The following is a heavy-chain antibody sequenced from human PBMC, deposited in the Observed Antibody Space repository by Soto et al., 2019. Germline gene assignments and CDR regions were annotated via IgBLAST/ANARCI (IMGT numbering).Heavy chain of an antibody. D-gene: IGHD1-26*01. CDR2: ISSDGTNR. J-gene: IGHJ4*02. Sequence: QVQLVESGGGVVQPGGSLRLSCAVSGFTFSNDIMHWVRQAPGKGLEWVALISSDGTNRYYADSVKGRFTTSRDNAKNTMYLQMNRLRVEDTATYCCAREDDNGSDGDLAYWGQGALGSVSS. CDR3: AREDDNGSDGDLAY. V-gene: IGHV3-30-3*01. CDR1: GFTFSNDI.